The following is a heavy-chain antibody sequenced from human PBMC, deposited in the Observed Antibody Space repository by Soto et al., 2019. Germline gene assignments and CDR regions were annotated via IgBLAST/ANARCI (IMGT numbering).Heavy chain of an antibody. D-gene: IGHD6-19*01. CDR3: ARDPGIAVAAQIYYYYGMDV. V-gene: IGHV6-1*01. Sequence: SPTLSLTCAISGDSVSSNSAAWNWIRQSPSRGLEWLGRTYYRSKWYNDYAVSVKSRITINPDTSKNQFSLQLNSVTPEDTAVYYCARDPGIAVAAQIYYYYGMDVWGQGTTVTVSS. J-gene: IGHJ6*02. CDR2: TYYRSKWYN. CDR1: GDSVSSNSAA.